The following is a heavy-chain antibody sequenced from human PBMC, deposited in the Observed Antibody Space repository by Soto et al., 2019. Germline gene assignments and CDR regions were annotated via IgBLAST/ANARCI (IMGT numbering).Heavy chain of an antibody. D-gene: IGHD5-12*01. CDR1: GFTFSSYG. V-gene: IGHV3-30*18. J-gene: IGHJ6*02. Sequence: QVQLVESGGGVVQPGRSLRLSCAASGFTFSSYGMHWVRQAPGKGLEWVAVISYDGSNKYYADSVKGRFTISRDNSKHTLYLQMNSLRAEDTAVYYCAKDQGSVIVATITGYYYGMDVWGQGTTVTVSS. CDR3: AKDQGSVIVATITGYYYGMDV. CDR2: ISYDGSNK.